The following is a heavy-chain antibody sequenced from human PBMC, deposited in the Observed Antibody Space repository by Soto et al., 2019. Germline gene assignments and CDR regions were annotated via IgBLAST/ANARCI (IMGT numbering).Heavy chain of an antibody. Sequence: SETLSLTCTVSGDSISSADYYWSWIRQTPGKGLQWIGHIFYSGTTYYNPSLKSRLTISVDTSKNHFSLRLTSVTAADTAVYYCARDLWVEPELYYYGMDVWGQGTTVTVSS. CDR2: IFYSGTT. V-gene: IGHV4-30-4*01. CDR3: ARDLWVEPELYYYGMDV. D-gene: IGHD1-1*01. J-gene: IGHJ6*02. CDR1: GDSISSADYY.